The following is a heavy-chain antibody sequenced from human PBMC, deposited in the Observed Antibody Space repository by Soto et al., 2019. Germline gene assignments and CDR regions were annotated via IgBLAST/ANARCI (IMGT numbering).Heavy chain of an antibody. V-gene: IGHV3-23*01. Sequence: GGSLKLSCAASGFTFSNSAMSWVRQAPGTGLEWVAGTSGSGETTYYADSVKGRFTISRDYSKNTLFLQMDSLRAEDTAVYSCARAVGINTAYDYWGQGTLVTVSS. CDR2: TSGSGETT. CDR3: ARAVGINTAYDY. D-gene: IGHD5-18*01. CDR1: GFTFSNSA. J-gene: IGHJ4*02.